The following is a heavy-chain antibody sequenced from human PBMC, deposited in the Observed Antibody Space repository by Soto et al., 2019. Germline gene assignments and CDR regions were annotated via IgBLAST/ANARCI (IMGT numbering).Heavy chain of an antibody. Sequence: PGGSVRLSCVGSGFTFGKYWMDWLRQTPGKGLEWVANIKQDGSEKFYVDSVRGRFTISRENAKNSVYMEMNRLREEDTGVYYCAREEESVGSPPSGFHPWSPGVQVTASS. CDR2: IKQDGSEK. D-gene: IGHD3-10*01. CDR3: AREEESVGSPPSGFHP. J-gene: IGHJ5*02. V-gene: IGHV3-7*03. CDR1: GFTFGKYW.